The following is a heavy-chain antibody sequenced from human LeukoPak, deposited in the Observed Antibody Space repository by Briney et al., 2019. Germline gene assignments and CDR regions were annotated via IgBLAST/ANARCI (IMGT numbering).Heavy chain of an antibody. CDR2: IIPIFGTA. CDR1: GGTFSSYT. Sequence: ASVKVSCKASGGTFSSYTINWVRQAPGQGLEWMGGIIPIFGTANYAQKLQGRVTMTTDTSTSTAYMELKSLRSDDTAVYYCARRQYYYDSSGYYVYYYYGMDVWGQGTTVTVSS. V-gene: IGHV1-69*05. D-gene: IGHD3-22*01. CDR3: ARRQYYYDSSGYYVYYYYGMDV. J-gene: IGHJ6*02.